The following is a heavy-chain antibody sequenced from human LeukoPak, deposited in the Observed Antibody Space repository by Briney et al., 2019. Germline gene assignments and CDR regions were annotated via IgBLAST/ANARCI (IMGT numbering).Heavy chain of an antibody. CDR2: INDSGGNT. CDR1: GFTFSSYA. CDR3: AKTSAGIRGGYSDY. Sequence: GGSLRLSCAASGFTFSSYAMSWVRQAPGKGLEWVSLINDSGGNTYYADSVKGRFTFSRDNSKNTLFLQMSSLRAEDTAVYYCAKTSAGIRGGYSDYWGQGTLVTVSS. J-gene: IGHJ4*02. V-gene: IGHV3-23*01. D-gene: IGHD3-10*01.